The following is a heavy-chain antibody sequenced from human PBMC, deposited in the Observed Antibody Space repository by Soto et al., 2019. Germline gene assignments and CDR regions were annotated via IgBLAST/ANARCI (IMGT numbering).Heavy chain of an antibody. V-gene: IGHV3-11*01. Sequence: QVQLVESGGGLVKPGGSLRLSCAASGFTFSDYYMSWIRQAPGKGLEWVSYISSSGSTIYYADSVKGRFTISRDNAKNSLYLQMKSLRAEDTAVYYCARDSPDIVVVPAAIYGMDVWGQGTTVTVSS. D-gene: IGHD2-2*01. J-gene: IGHJ6*02. CDR3: ARDSPDIVVVPAAIYGMDV. CDR1: GFTFSDYY. CDR2: ISSSGSTI.